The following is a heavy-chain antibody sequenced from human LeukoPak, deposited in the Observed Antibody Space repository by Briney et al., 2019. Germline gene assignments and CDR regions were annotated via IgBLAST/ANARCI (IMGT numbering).Heavy chain of an antibody. Sequence: GGSLRLSCAASGFTFSISDMSWVRQAPGKGLEWVSAISGSGGRTYYADSVKGRFTISRDNSKNTLYLQMNSLRPEDTAVYYCARARPSMWIDYWGQGTLVTVSS. J-gene: IGHJ4*02. D-gene: IGHD5-12*01. CDR2: ISGSGGRT. CDR1: GFTFSISD. CDR3: ARARPSMWIDY. V-gene: IGHV3-23*01.